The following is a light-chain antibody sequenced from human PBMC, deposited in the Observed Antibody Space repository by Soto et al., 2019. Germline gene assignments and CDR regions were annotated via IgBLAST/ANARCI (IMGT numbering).Light chain of an antibody. CDR2: SST. CDR3: QQSHSAPT. Sequence: DIQMTQSPSSLSASVGDSVTISCRSSQNIDTFLNWYQQKAGEAPKLLIRSSTTLQDGVPSRFIGSGSGTEFALTIGSLQPEDFASYYCQQSHSAPTFGQGTKV. J-gene: IGKJ1*01. V-gene: IGKV1-39*01. CDR1: QNIDTF.